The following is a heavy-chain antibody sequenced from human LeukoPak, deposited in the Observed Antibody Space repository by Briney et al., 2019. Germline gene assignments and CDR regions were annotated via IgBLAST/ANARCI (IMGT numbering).Heavy chain of an antibody. Sequence: PGGSLRLSCAASGLTFSSYWMHWVRQPPGKGLEWIGEVHLDGRTNYNPSLKSRLTMSVDLSENHVSLKLTSVTAADTAVYYCAREGGFYRPLDYSGQGTLVTVSS. D-gene: IGHD3-3*01. J-gene: IGHJ4*02. CDR2: VHLDGRT. CDR1: GLTFSSYW. V-gene: IGHV4-4*02. CDR3: AREGGFYRPLDY.